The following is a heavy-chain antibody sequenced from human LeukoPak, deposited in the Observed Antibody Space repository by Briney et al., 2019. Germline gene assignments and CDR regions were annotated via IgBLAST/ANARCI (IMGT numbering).Heavy chain of an antibody. V-gene: IGHV3-30*01. D-gene: IGHD1-26*01. J-gene: IGHJ4*02. CDR1: GFTFSSYA. CDR2: ISYDGSNK. CDR3: ASPRVDSGSYYFRH. Sequence: PGRSLRLSCAASGFTFSSYAMHWVRQAPGKGLEWVAVISYDGSNKYYADSVKGRFTISRDNSKNTLYLQMNSLRAEDTAVYYCASPRVDSGSYYFRHRGQGTLVTVSS.